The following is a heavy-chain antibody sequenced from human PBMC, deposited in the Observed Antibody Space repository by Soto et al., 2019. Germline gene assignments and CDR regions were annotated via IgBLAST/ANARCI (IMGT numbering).Heavy chain of an antibody. D-gene: IGHD3-10*01. CDR2: ISAYNGNT. J-gene: IGHJ3*02. CDR1: GYTFTSYG. V-gene: IGHV1-18*01. Sequence: ASVKVSCKASGYTFTSYGISWVRQAPGQGLEWMGWISAYNGNTNYAQKLQGRVTMTTDTSTSTAYMELRSLRSDDTAVYYCARDEVGSGSYYPYHNRDAFDIWGQGTMVTVSS. CDR3: ARDEVGSGSYYPYHNRDAFDI.